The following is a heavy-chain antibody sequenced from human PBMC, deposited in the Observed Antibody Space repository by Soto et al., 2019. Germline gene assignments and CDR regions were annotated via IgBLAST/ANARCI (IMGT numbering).Heavy chain of an antibody. CDR1: GDSVSSNSAA. D-gene: IGHD4-4*01. CDR2: TYYRSKWYN. V-gene: IGHV6-1*01. CDR3: ARDRSIGSNYVYYYYGMDV. Sequence: SQTLSLTCVISGDSVSSNSAAWNWIRQSPSRGLEWLGRTYYRSKWYNDYAVSVKSRITINPDTTKNQFSLQLNSVTPEDTAVYYCARDRSIGSNYVYYYYGMDVWGQGTTVTVSS. J-gene: IGHJ6*02.